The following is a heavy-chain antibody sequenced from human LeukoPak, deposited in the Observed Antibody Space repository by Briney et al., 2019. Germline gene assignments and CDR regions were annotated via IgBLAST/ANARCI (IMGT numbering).Heavy chain of an antibody. Sequence: GASVKVSCKASGGTFSSYAISWVRQAPGQGLEWMGWINPNSGGTNYAQKFQGRVTMTRDTSISTAYMELSRLRSDDTAVYYCARDGTPPITYGDSLGYWGQGTLVTVSS. CDR3: ARDGTPPITYGDSLGY. V-gene: IGHV1-2*02. D-gene: IGHD4-17*01. J-gene: IGHJ4*02. CDR2: INPNSGGT. CDR1: GGTFSSYA.